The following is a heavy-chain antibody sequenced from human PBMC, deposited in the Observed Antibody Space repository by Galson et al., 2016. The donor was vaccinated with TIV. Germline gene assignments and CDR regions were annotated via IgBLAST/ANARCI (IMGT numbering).Heavy chain of an antibody. CDR1: GFTFDDYA. V-gene: IGHV3-9*01. J-gene: IGHJ6*03. Sequence: SLRLSCAASGFTFDDYAMHWVRQVPGRGLEWVSVISWNSGSTVYADSVKGRFIISRDNAKNSLYLQMNSLRAEDTALYYCAKGQLRAARRFYYRDVWGKGTTVTVSS. CDR3: AKGQLRAARRFYYRDV. CDR2: ISWNSGST. D-gene: IGHD1-1*01.